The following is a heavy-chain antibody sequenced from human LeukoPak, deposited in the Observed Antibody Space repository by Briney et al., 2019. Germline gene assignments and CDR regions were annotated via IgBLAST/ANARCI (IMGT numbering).Heavy chain of an antibody. D-gene: IGHD5-24*01. J-gene: IGHJ5*02. CDR1: GGSMSTYY. Sequence: SETLSLTCTVSGGSMSTYYWSWIGQPPGKGLEGSGYIYYRGSTNYNPSLKSRVTISVDTSKNQFSLKLSSVTAADTAVYYCARDLRDGYNYNWFDPWGQGTLVTVSS. CDR3: ARDLRDGYNYNWFDP. CDR2: IYYRGST. V-gene: IGHV4-59*01.